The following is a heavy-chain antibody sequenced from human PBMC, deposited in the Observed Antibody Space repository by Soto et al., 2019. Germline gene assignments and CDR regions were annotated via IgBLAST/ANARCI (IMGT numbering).Heavy chain of an antibody. Sequence: SETLSLTCSVSGGSISNANYYWAWIRQVPGKGLEWIAYIYYSGITSYNPSLKSRVAISVDTSQSQFSLGLHSVTVADTAGYYCARIGAGRGGHVEPWSPGIWVTVSS. CDR3: ARIGAGRGGHVEP. J-gene: IGHJ5*02. D-gene: IGHD3-16*01. CDR2: IYYSGIT. CDR1: GGSISNANYY. V-gene: IGHV4-31*03.